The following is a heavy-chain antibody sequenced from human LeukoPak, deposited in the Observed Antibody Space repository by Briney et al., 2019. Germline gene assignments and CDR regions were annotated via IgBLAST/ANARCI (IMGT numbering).Heavy chain of an antibody. Sequence: GGSLRLSCAASGFTFSSYGMHWVRQAPGKGLEWVAVIWYDGSNKYYADSEKGRFTISRDNSKNTLYLQMNSLRAEDTAVYYCARAVGGIVLVPAAPPDYWGRGTLVTVSS. CDR3: ARAVGGIVLVPAAPPDY. CDR2: IWYDGSNK. V-gene: IGHV3-33*01. D-gene: IGHD2-2*01. CDR1: GFTFSSYG. J-gene: IGHJ4*02.